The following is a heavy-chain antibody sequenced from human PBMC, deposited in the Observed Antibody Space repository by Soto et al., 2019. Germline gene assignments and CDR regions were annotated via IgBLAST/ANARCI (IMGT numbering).Heavy chain of an antibody. V-gene: IGHV3-23*01. CDR1: GFTFSSYA. J-gene: IGHJ6*02. CDR3: AKDQRITMIVVVITPLDYYYGMDV. CDR2: ISGSGGST. D-gene: IGHD3-22*01. Sequence: PGGSLRLSCAASGFTFSSYAMSWVRQAPGKGLEWVSAISGSGGSTYYADSVKGRFTISRDNSKNTLYLQMNSLRAEDTAVYYCAKDQRITMIVVVITPLDYYYGMDVWGQGTTVTSP.